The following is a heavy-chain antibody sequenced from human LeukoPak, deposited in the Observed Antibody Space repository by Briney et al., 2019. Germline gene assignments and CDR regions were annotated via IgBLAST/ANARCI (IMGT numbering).Heavy chain of an antibody. J-gene: IGHJ6*04. CDR1: GFTFGDYA. D-gene: IGHD6-13*01. CDR2: IRSKAYGGTT. CDR3: TSAAEPGYSSSPPGMDV. Sequence: GGSLRLSCTASGFTFGDYAMSWVRQAPGKGLEWVGFIRSKAYGGTTEYAASVKGRFTISRDDSKSIAYLQMNSPKTEDTAVYYCTSAAEPGYSSSPPGMDVWGKGTTVTVSS. V-gene: IGHV3-49*04.